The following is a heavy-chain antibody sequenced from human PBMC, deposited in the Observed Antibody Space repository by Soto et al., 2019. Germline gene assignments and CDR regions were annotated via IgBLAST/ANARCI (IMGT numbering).Heavy chain of an antibody. D-gene: IGHD3-3*02. CDR3: AHRREAFFAIDLQFDFAK. CDR2: IYWDDDK. CDR1: GFSLIKSGVA. J-gene: IGHJ4*02. V-gene: IGHV2-5*02. Sequence: QITLKESGPTLVKPTQPLTLTCDFSGFSLIKSGVAVGWIRQPPGKPLEWLALIYWDDDKRYNPSLETRLSITKDTSKNQVVLTMTNVDPLDTGTYYCAHRREAFFAIDLQFDFAKWGPGTLVTVSS.